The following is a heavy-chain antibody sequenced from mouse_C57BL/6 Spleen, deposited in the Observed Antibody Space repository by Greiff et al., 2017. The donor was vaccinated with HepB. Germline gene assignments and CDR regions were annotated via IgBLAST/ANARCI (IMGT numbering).Heavy chain of an antibody. V-gene: IGHV14-3*01. CDR2: IDPANGNT. CDR3: ARSSPYDYDGDYYAMDY. Sequence: EVQLQQSVAELVRPGASVKLSCTASGFNIKNTYMHWVKQRPEQGLEWIGRIDPANGNTKYAPKFQGKATITADTSSNTAYLQLSSLTSEDTAIYYCARSSPYDYDGDYYAMDYWGQGTSVTVSS. D-gene: IGHD2-4*01. J-gene: IGHJ4*01. CDR1: GFNIKNTY.